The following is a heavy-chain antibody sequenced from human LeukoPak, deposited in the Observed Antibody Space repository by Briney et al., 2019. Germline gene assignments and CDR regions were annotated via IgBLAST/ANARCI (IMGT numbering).Heavy chain of an antibody. Sequence: SETLSLTCTVSGGSISSGGYYWSWIRQHPGKGLEWIGYIYYSGSTYYNPSLKSRVTISADTSKNQFSLKLSSVTAADTAVYYCARMGGYSGYATHWGQGTLVTVSS. V-gene: IGHV4-31*03. CDR3: ARMGGYSGYATH. J-gene: IGHJ4*02. D-gene: IGHD5-12*01. CDR2: IYYSGST. CDR1: GGSISSGGYY.